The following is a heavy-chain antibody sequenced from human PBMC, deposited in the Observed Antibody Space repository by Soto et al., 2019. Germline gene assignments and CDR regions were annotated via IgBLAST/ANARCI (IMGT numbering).Heavy chain of an antibody. CDR1: GGSFSGYY. CDR2: INHSGST. D-gene: IGHD2-8*01. V-gene: IGHV4-34*01. CDR3: ARLMKYYGIDV. Sequence: SETLSLTCAVYGGSFSGYYWSWIRQPPGKGLEWIGEINHSGSTNYNPYLKSRVTISVDTSKNQFSLKLSSVTAADTDVYDRARLMKYYGIDVWGQGTMVTVSS. J-gene: IGHJ6*02.